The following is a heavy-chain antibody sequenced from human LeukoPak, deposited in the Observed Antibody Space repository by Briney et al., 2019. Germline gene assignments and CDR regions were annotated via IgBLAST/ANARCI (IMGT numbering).Heavy chain of an antibody. CDR2: ILYTGSA. V-gene: IGHV4-59*01. D-gene: IGHD6-6*01. Sequence: PSETLSLTCNVSGDSIPSYYWSWIRRPPGKRLEWIGFILYTGSANYNPSLGSRISISVYTSKSQFSLTVKSVTAADTAVYYCARVRRVSSSYSTNYYYMDVWGKGTTVTVSS. CDR1: GDSIPSYY. J-gene: IGHJ6*03. CDR3: ARVRRVSSSYSTNYYYMDV.